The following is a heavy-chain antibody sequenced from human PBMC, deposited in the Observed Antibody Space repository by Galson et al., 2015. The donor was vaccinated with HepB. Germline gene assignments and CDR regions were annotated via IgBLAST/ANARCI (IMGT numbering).Heavy chain of an antibody. CDR3: IYRDSPNDAFDI. D-gene: IGHD2-15*01. CDR1: GGTFSSYA. J-gene: IGHJ3*02. V-gene: IGHV1-69*13. Sequence: SVKVSCKASGGTFSSYAISWVRQAPGQGLEWMGGIIPIFGTANYAQKFQGRVTITADESTSTAYMELSSLRSEDTAVYYCIYRDSPNDAFDIWGQGTMVTVSS. CDR2: IIPIFGTA.